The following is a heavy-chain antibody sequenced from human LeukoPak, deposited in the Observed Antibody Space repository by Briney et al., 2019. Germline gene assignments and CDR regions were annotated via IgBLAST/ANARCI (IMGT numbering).Heavy chain of an antibody. Sequence: GGSLRLSCAASGFTFSSYSMNWVRQAPGKGLEWVSSISSSSSYIYYADSVKGRFTISRDNAKNSLYLQMNSLRAEDTAVYYCARGTARRVPAATGFDYWGQGTLVTVSS. CDR1: GFTFSSYS. CDR3: ARGTARRVPAATGFDY. D-gene: IGHD2-2*01. J-gene: IGHJ4*02. CDR2: ISSSSSYI. V-gene: IGHV3-21*01.